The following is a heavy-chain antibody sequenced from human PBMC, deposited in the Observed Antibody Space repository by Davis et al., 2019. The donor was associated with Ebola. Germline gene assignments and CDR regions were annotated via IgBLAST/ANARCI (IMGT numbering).Heavy chain of an antibody. V-gene: IGHV3-21*01. CDR1: GFTFSSYS. J-gene: IGHJ5*02. D-gene: IGHD4-17*01. CDR2: ISSSSSYI. CDR3: VRGASTVKTAKGWFDP. Sequence: GESLKISCAASGFTFSSYSMNWVRQAPGKGLEWVSSISSSSSYIYYADSVKGRFTISRDNAKNSLYLQMNSLRAEDTAVYYCVRGASTVKTAKGWFDPWGQGTLVTVSS.